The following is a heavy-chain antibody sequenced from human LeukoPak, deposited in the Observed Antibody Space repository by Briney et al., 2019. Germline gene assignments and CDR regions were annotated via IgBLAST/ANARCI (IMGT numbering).Heavy chain of an antibody. Sequence: SVKVSCKASGGTFSSYAISWVRQAPGQGLEWMGGIIPIFGTANYAQKFQGRVTITTDESTSTAYMELSSLRSEDTAVYYCARDGDYVWGRYRYTDLDAFDIWGQGTMVTVSS. CDR2: IIPIFGTA. CDR1: GGTFSSYA. CDR3: ARDGDYVWGRYRYTDLDAFDI. J-gene: IGHJ3*02. V-gene: IGHV1-69*05. D-gene: IGHD3-16*02.